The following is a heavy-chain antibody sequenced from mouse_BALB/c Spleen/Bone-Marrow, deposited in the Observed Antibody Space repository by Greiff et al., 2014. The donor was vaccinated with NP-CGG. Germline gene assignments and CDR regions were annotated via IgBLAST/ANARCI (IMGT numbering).Heavy chain of an antibody. J-gene: IGHJ4*01. CDR2: ISYDGSN. V-gene: IGHV3-6*02. CDR1: GYSITSGYY. CDR3: AYYYYAMDY. Sequence: VQLKESGPGLVKPSQSLSLTCSVTGYSITSGYYWNWIRQFPGNKLEWMGYISYDGSNNYNPSLKNRISITRDSSKNQFFLKLNSVTTEDTATYYCAYYYYAMDYWGQGTSVTGSS.